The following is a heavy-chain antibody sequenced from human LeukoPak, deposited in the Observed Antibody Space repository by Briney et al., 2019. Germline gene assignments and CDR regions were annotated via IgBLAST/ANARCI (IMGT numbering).Heavy chain of an antibody. V-gene: IGHV4-59*01. CDR2: IYYTGST. J-gene: IGHJ5*02. CDR1: GGSISSYC. Sequence: SETLSLTCTVSGGSISSYCWSWIRQPPGKGLEWIGCIYYTGSTNYNPPLKSRVTISVDTSKNHFSLKLSSVTAADTAVYYCASYRTNGLFDPWGQGTLVTVSS. CDR3: ASYRTNGLFDP. D-gene: IGHD3-16*01.